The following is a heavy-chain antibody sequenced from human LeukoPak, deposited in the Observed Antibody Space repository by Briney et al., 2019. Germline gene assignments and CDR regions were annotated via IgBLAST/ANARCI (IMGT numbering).Heavy chain of an antibody. V-gene: IGHV4-4*07. CDR3: ARDPYYDILTGYYYGMDV. Sequence: PSETLSLTCTVSGGSISSYYRSWIRQPAGKGLEWIRRIYTSGSTNYNPSLKSRVTMSVDTSKNQFSLKLSSVTAADTAVYYCARDPYYDILTGYYYGMDVWGQGTTVTVSS. J-gene: IGHJ6*02. D-gene: IGHD3-9*01. CDR1: GGSISSYY. CDR2: IYTSGST.